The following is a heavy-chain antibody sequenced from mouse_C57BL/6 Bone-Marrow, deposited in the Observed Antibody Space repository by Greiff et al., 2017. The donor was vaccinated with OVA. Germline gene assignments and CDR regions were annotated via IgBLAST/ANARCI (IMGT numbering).Heavy chain of an antibody. Sequence: EVHLLEPGGDLVKPGGSLKLSCAASGFTFSSYGMSWVRQSPDQRLEWVATISSGGSYTHYPDSVKGRSTISRDNANNTLYLQMSSLKSEDTAMYYSARRAYYGFAYWGQGTLVTVSA. CDR3: ARRAYYGFAY. CDR2: ISSGGSYT. J-gene: IGHJ3*01. CDR1: GFTFSSYG. V-gene: IGHV5-6*01. D-gene: IGHD2-10*01.